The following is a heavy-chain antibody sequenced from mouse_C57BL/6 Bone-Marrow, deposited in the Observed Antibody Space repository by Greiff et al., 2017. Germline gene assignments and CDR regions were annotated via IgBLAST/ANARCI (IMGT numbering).Heavy chain of an antibody. CDR2: IHPNSGST. Sequence: QVQLKQPGAELVKPGASVKLSCKASGYTFTSYWMHWVKQRPGQGLEWIGMIHPNSGSTNYNEKFKSKATLTVDKSSSTAYMQLSSLTSEDSAVYYCARDYYGSRRDYFDYWGQGTTLTVS. CDR1: GYTFTSYW. CDR3: ARDYYGSRRDYFDY. D-gene: IGHD1-1*01. J-gene: IGHJ2*01. V-gene: IGHV1-64*01.